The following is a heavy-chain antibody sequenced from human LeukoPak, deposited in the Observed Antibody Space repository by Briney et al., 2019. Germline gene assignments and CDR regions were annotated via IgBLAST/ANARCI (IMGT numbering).Heavy chain of an antibody. D-gene: IGHD5-12*01. CDR3: ARAHGSGGDYFDY. Sequence: SQTLSLTCTVSGGSISSGAYFWSWIRQHPGKGLEWIGFIYYSGTTYYNPSLKSRLTLSKDTSKNHFSLTLSSVTAADTAVYYCARAHGSGGDYFDYWGQGTLVTVSS. V-gene: IGHV4-31*03. CDR1: GGSISSGAYF. J-gene: IGHJ4*02. CDR2: IYYSGTT.